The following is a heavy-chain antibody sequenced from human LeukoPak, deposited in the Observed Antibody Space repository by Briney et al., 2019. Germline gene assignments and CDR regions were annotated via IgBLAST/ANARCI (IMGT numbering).Heavy chain of an antibody. D-gene: IGHD6-6*01. V-gene: IGHV3-23*01. CDR3: AKDVGSSIAARRAFDY. Sequence: QPGGSLRLSCSSSGFTFSSYAMTSVRQAPGKGLEWVTAVSCSGTNTYYADSVKGRFTIYRDNSRNTLYLQMNSLRAEDTAIYYCAKDVGSSIAARRAFDYWGQGTLVTVSS. J-gene: IGHJ4*02. CDR2: VSCSGTNT. CDR1: GFTFSSYA.